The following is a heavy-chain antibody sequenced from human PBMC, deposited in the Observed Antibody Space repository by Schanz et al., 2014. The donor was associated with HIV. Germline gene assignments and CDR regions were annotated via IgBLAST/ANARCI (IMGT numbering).Heavy chain of an antibody. CDR1: GGAFSSYA. Sequence: QVQLVQSGAEVKKPGSSVKVSCKASGGAFSSYAISWVRQAPGQGLEWMGGLMPILGTANYAQKFQGRVTITADKSTSTAYMELSSLRSEDTAVYYCARGECDFWSGYCPHFHYFDLDVWGPGTSVTVSS. CDR3: ARGECDFWSGYCPHFHYFDLDV. J-gene: IGHJ6*02. V-gene: IGHV1-69*06. D-gene: IGHD3-3*01. CDR2: LMPILGTA.